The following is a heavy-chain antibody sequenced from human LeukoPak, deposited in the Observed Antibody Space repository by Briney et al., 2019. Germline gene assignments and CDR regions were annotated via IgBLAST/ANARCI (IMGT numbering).Heavy chain of an antibody. J-gene: IGHJ4*02. CDR2: IYHSGST. V-gene: IGHV4-38-2*01. D-gene: IGHD3-22*01. CDR1: GYSISSGYY. Sequence: PSETVSLTCAVSGYSISSGYYWGWIRQPPGKGLEWIGSIYHSGSTYYNPSLKSRVTISVDTSKNQFSLKLSSVTAADTAVYYCARHGDYYDFDYWGQGTLVTVSS. CDR3: ARHGDYYDFDY.